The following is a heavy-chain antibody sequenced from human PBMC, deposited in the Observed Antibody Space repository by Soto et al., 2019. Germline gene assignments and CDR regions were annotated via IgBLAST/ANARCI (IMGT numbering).Heavy chain of an antibody. CDR1: GFTFSSYT. V-gene: IGHV3-48*01. CDR2: ISSGSGTI. Sequence: EVQLVKSGGGLVQPGGSLRLSCAASGFTFSSYTMNWVRQAPGKGLEWVSYISSGSGTIYYADSVKGRFTISRDNAKNSLYLQMNSLRAEDTAVYYCVRDACKLVLRYFDYWGQGALVTVSS. D-gene: IGHD3-9*01. CDR3: VRDACKLVLRYFDY. J-gene: IGHJ4*02.